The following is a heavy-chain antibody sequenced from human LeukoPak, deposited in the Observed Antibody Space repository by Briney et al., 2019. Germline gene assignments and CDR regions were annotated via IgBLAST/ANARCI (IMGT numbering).Heavy chain of an antibody. V-gene: IGHV3-30*03. D-gene: IGHD2-2*01. CDR2: ISYDGSNK. J-gene: IGHJ1*01. CDR1: GFTFSSYG. CDR3: ATYSSSNGREFQY. Sequence: HGGSLNLSCAASGFTFSSYGMHWVRQAPGKGLEGVAVISYDGSNKYYADSVKGRFTISRDNSKNTLYLQMNSLRAEDTAVYYCATYSSSNGREFQYWGQGTLVTVSS.